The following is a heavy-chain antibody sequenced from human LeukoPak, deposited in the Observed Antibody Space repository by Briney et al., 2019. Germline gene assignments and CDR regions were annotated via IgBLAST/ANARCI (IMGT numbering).Heavy chain of an antibody. J-gene: IGHJ5*02. V-gene: IGHV4-39*01. Sequence: PSETLSLTCTVSGGSISSSSYYWGWIRQPPGKGLEWVGSIYYSGSTYYNPSLKSRVTISVDTSKNQFSLKLSSVTAADTAVYYRARLSSSSWSYWFDPWGQGTLVTVSS. CDR3: ARLSSSSWSYWFDP. CDR2: IYYSGST. CDR1: GGSISSSSYY. D-gene: IGHD6-6*01.